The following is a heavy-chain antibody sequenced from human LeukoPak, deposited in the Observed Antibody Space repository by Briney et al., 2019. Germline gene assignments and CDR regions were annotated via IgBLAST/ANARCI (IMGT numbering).Heavy chain of an antibody. CDR1: GFTFSSYA. Sequence: GGSLRLSCAASGFTFSSYAMHWVRQAPGKGLEWVAVISYDGSNKYYTDSVKGRSTISRDNSKNTLYLQMNSLRVEDTAVYYCARDSGDSAFDIWGQGTMVTVSS. V-gene: IGHV3-30-3*01. D-gene: IGHD1-26*01. CDR2: ISYDGSNK. CDR3: ARDSGDSAFDI. J-gene: IGHJ3*02.